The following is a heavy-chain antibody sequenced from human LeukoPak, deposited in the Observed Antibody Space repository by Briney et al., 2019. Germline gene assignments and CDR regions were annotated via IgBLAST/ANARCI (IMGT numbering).Heavy chain of an antibody. J-gene: IGHJ3*02. V-gene: IGHV4-34*01. CDR3: ARIMYSSGWADAFDI. D-gene: IGHD6-19*01. CDR2: INHSGST. CDR1: GGSFSGYY. Sequence: SGTLSLTCAVYGGSFSGYYWSWIRQPPGKGLEWIGEINHSGSTNYNPSLKSRVTISVDTSKNQFSLKLSSVTAADTAVYYCARIMYSSGWADAFDIWGQGTMVTVSS.